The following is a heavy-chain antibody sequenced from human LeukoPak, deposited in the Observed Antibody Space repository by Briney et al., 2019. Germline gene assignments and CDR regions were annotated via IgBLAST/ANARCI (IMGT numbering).Heavy chain of an antibody. V-gene: IGHV3-48*03. CDR1: GFTLCSYE. CDR2: ISSSGSTI. J-gene: IGHJ6*03. Sequence: VGTLRLSCAASGFTLCSYEMNWVCPAPGRGLEGVSYISSSGSTIYYADSVKGRFTISRNTAKNSLYLQIKILTAGDTAVYYCARDFDRYYMDVWGKGTTVTVSS. CDR3: ARDFDRYYMDV.